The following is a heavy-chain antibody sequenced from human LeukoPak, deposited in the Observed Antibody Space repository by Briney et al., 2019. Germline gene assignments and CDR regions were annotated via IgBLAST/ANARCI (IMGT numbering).Heavy chain of an antibody. CDR2: AYYSGST. Sequence: SETLSLTCTVSGGSFSSYSWSLVRQPPGRGLEWIGYAYYSGSTTYNPSLKSRVTISLDTSKNQFSLKLSSVTAADTAVYYCAGDYSSGSYRFDYWGQGTLVTVSS. D-gene: IGHD3-10*01. J-gene: IGHJ4*02. CDR3: AGDYSSGSYRFDY. V-gene: IGHV4-59*12. CDR1: GGSFSSYS.